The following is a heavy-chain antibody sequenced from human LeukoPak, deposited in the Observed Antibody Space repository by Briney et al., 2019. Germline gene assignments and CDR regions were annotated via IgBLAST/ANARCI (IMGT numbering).Heavy chain of an antibody. CDR1: GFILSTLG. J-gene: IGHJ4*02. Sequence: GGSLTLSCAASGFILSTLGMLWLRQAPGKGLEWVAGMWYDGSREDYADSVKGRFTISRDMSKNTLNLQMNSLRVEDTAMFYCARDLSFGSLDFRGQGTLVTVSS. V-gene: IGHV3-33*01. D-gene: IGHD1-26*01. CDR2: MWYDGSRE. CDR3: ARDLSFGSLDF.